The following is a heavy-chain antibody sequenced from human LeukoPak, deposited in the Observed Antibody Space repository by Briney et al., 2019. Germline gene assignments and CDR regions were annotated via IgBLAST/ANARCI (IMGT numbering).Heavy chain of an antibody. J-gene: IGHJ6*02. CDR1: GFTFSSYS. CDR2: ISSSNSYI. CDR3: ARVPLGFGDV. V-gene: IGHV3-21*01. Sequence: GSLRLSCAASGFTFSSYSMYWVRQAPGKGLEWVSSISSSNSYIYYADSVKGRFTISRDNAKNSLYLQMNSLRAEDTAVYYCARVPLGFGDVWGQGTTVTVSS. D-gene: IGHD3-10*01.